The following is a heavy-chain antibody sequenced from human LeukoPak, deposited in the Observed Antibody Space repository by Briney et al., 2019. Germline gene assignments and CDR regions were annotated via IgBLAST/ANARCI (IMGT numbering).Heavy chain of an antibody. CDR3: ARDDDYGGKLDY. CDR1: GGSISSGDYY. CDR2: IYYSGST. Sequence: SQTLSLTCTVSGGSISSGDYYWSWIRQPPGKGLEWTGYIYYSGSTYYDPSLKSRVTISVDTSKNQFSLKLSSVTAADTAVYYCARDDDYGGKLDYWGQGTLVTVSS. J-gene: IGHJ4*02. D-gene: IGHD4-23*01. V-gene: IGHV4-30-4*01.